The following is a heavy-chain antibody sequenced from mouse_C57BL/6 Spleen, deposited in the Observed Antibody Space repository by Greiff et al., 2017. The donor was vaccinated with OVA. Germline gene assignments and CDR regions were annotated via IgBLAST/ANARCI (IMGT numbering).Heavy chain of an antibody. CDR1: GFTFSSYT. CDR2: ISGGGGNT. V-gene: IGHV5-9*01. J-gene: IGHJ2*01. Sequence: EVQVVESGGGLVKPGGSLKLSCAASGFTFSSYTMSWVRQTPEKRLEWVATISGGGGNTYYPDSVKGRFTISRDNAKNTLYLQMSSLRSEDTALYYCARQHYDDYFDYWGQGTTLTVSS. CDR3: ARQHYDDYFDY. D-gene: IGHD2-3*01.